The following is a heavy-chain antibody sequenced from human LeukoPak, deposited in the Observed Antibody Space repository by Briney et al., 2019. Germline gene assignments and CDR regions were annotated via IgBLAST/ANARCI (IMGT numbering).Heavy chain of an antibody. CDR1: GYTFTGYY. J-gene: IGHJ4*02. CDR2: VSAYNGNT. Sequence: VASVKVSCKASGYTFTGYYMHWVRQAPGQGLEWMGWVSAYNGNTNYAQKLQGRVTMTTDTSTSTAYMELRSLRSDDTAVYYCARAVLDIAAAGTAFPFDYWGQGTLVTVSS. CDR3: ARAVLDIAAAGTAFPFDY. D-gene: IGHD6-13*01. V-gene: IGHV1-18*04.